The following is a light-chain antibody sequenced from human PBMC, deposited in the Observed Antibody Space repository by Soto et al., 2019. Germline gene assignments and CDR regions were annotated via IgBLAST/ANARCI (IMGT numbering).Light chain of an antibody. Sequence: QAVLTEEPWLTVCPGGTVTLTCGSSTGAVTNGHYPYWFQQKPGQAPRTLIYDTTNRHSWTPARFSGSLLGGKAALTLSGAQPEDEAEYYCLLSYNGPYVFGTGTKVTVL. CDR2: DTT. V-gene: IGLV7-46*01. J-gene: IGLJ1*01. CDR3: LLSYNGPYV. CDR1: TGAVTNGHY.